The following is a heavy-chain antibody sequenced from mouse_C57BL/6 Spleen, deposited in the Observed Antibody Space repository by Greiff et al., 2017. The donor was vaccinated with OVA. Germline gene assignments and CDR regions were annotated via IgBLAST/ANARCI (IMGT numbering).Heavy chain of an antibody. D-gene: IGHD2-4*01. CDR1: GFTFSDYY. CDR3: ARGGGIYYDSSFFDY. Sequence: EVKVVESEGGLVQPGSSMKLSCTASGFTFSDYYMAWVRQVPEKGLEWVANINYDGSSTYYLDSLKSRFIISRDNAKNILYLQMSSLKSEDTATYYCARGGGIYYDSSFFDYWGQGTTLTVSS. V-gene: IGHV5-16*01. J-gene: IGHJ2*01. CDR2: INYDGSST.